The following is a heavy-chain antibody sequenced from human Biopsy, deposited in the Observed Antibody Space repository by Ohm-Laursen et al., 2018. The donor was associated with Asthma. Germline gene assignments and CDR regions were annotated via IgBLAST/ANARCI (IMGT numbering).Heavy chain of an antibody. D-gene: IGHD3-10*01. Sequence: SLRLSCAASGFTFSIYDIHWVRQAPGKGLEWVASNSSLSRYIYHATSLRGRFTISRDNAKRSLYLQMDSLRGDDTAVYYCSRDFTIGSGSPFHFWGRGTLVTVSS. V-gene: IGHV3-21*01. J-gene: IGHJ4*02. CDR2: NSSLSRYI. CDR3: SRDFTIGSGSPFHF. CDR1: GFTFSIYD.